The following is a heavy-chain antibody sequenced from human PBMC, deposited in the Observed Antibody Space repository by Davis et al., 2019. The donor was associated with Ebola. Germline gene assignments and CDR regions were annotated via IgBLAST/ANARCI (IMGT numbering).Heavy chain of an antibody. D-gene: IGHD2-2*01. CDR1: GGSISRGDYY. CDR3: ARLLVAAASPYYSGMDV. CDR2: IYYSGST. V-gene: IGHV4-30-4*01. J-gene: IGHJ6*02. Sequence: MPSETLSLTCTVSGGSISRGDYYWSWIRQPPGKRLVWSGYIYYSGSTYYNSSLKSRVTISVDTSKNQFSLKLSSVTAADSAVYYCARLLVAAASPYYSGMDVWGQGTTVTVSS.